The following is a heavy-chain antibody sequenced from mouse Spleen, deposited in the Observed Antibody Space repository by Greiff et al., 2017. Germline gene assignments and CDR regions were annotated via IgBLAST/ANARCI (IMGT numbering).Heavy chain of an antibody. CDR3: ARGLRRSWFAY. CDR2: ISYDGSN. D-gene: IGHD2-4*01. CDR1: GYSITSGYY. Sequence: ESGPGLVKPSQSLSLTCSVTGYSITSGYYWXXIRQFPGNKLEWMGYISYDGSNNYNPSLKNRISITRDTSKNQFFLKLNSVTTEDTATYYCARGLRRSWFAYWGQGTLVTVSA. V-gene: IGHV3-6*01. J-gene: IGHJ3*01.